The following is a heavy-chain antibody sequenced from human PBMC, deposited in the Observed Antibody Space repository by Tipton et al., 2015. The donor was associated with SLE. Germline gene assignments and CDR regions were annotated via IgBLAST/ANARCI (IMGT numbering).Heavy chain of an antibody. CDR1: GGSISSYY. J-gene: IGHJ6*03. CDR3: ASPDGGFFQPMDV. Sequence: LRLSCTVSGGSISSYYWSWIRQPPGKGLEWIGTIYYSGSTYYNPSLESRVTISVDTSENQFSLKLSSVTAADTAVYYCASPDGGFFQPMDVWGKGTTVTVSS. CDR2: IYYSGST. V-gene: IGHV4-59*04. D-gene: IGHD3-3*01.